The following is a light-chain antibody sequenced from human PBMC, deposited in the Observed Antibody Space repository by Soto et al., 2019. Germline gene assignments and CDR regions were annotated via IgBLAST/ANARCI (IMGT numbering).Light chain of an antibody. CDR3: GSCQSSLNICV. CDR1: SANIGGSS. CDR2: DNN. V-gene: IGLV1-51*01. J-gene: IGLJ3*02. Sequence: QSVLTQPPSMSAAPGQNVTISCSGSSANIGGSSVSWYQQVPGTVPKLLIYDNNKRRSGIPDRFSASKSDTSASLGIIGPQTGDEADYYCGSCQSSLNICVFGGGTKLTVL.